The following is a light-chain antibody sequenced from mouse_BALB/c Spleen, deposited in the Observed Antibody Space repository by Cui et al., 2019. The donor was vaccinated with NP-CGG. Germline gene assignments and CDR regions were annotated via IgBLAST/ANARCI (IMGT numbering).Light chain of an antibody. CDR3: ALWYSNHWV. CDR1: TGAVTTSNY. Sequence: HAVMTQESALTTSPGETVTLTCCSSTGAVTTSNYANWVQEKPDHLFTGLIGGTNNRAPGVPARFSGSLIGDKAALTITGAQTEDEAIYFCALWYSNHWVFGGGTKLTVL. CDR2: GTN. V-gene: IGLV1*01. J-gene: IGLJ1*01.